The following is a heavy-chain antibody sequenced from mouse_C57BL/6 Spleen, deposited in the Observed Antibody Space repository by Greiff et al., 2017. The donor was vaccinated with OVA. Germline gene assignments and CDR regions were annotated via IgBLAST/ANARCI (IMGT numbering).Heavy chain of an antibody. CDR3: ARRSNYDYAMDY. Sequence: QVQLQQPGAELVRPGSSVKLSCKASGYTFTSYWMDWVKQRPGQGLEWIGNIYPSDSETHYNQKFKDKATLTVDKSSSTAYMQLSSLTSEDSAVYYCARRSNYDYAMDYWGQGTSVTGSS. D-gene: IGHD2-5*01. J-gene: IGHJ4*01. CDR2: IYPSDSET. CDR1: GYTFTSYW. V-gene: IGHV1-61*01.